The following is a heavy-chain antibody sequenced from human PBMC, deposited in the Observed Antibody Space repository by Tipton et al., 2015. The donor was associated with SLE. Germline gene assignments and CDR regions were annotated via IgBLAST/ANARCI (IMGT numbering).Heavy chain of an antibody. V-gene: IGHV4-61*02. CDR1: GASISSGSYY. CDR2: VYTRGST. Sequence: TLSLTCTVSGASISSGSYYWSWIRQPAGKGLEWIGRVYTRGSTNYNPSLKSRVTISVDTSKNQFSLKLSSVPAADTAVYFCARANPQLYSSSSGDYYNYFYMDVWGKGTTVTISS. D-gene: IGHD6-6*01. J-gene: IGHJ6*03. CDR3: ARANPQLYSSSSGDYYNYFYMDV.